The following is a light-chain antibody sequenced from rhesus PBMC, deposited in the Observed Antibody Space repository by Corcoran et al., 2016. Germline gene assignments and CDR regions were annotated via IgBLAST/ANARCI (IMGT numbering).Light chain of an antibody. J-gene: IGKJ3*01. CDR2: GAS. CDR1: QNIYSN. CDR3: QHYYDNPFT. Sequence: DIQMTQSPSALSASVGDRVTISCRASQNIYSNLAWYQQKPGKAPKLLIYGASSLQTGIPSRFGGGGSGTDFTLIISSLQPDDSASYYCQHYYDNPFTFGPGTKLDIK. V-gene: IGKV1S8*01.